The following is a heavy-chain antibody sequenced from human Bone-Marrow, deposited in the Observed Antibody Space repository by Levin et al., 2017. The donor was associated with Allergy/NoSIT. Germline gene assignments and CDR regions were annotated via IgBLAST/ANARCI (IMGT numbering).Heavy chain of an antibody. V-gene: IGHV4-59*08. CDR1: GASISSFY. D-gene: IGHD2-2*01. Sequence: SQTLSLTCTVSGASISSFYWSWIRQPPGKGLEWIGYIYYSGSTNYSPSLKSRVSMSADMSRNQVYLTMSSVTAADTAVYYCARQAVPAAMNGFDSWGQGTLVTISS. CDR2: IYYSGST. J-gene: IGHJ5*01. CDR3: ARQAVPAAMNGFDS.